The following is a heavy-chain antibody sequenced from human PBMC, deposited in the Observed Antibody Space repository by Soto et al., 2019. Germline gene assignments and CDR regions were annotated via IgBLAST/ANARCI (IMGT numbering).Heavy chain of an antibody. J-gene: IGHJ3*02. Sequence: GGSLRISCAASGFTFSSYAMHWVRQAPGKGLEWVAVISYDGSNKYYADSVKGRFTISRDNSKNTLYLQMNSLRAEDTAVYYCAREVRSGWASDAFDIWGQGTMVTVSS. CDR2: ISYDGSNK. D-gene: IGHD6-19*01. V-gene: IGHV3-30-3*01. CDR1: GFTFSSYA. CDR3: AREVRSGWASDAFDI.